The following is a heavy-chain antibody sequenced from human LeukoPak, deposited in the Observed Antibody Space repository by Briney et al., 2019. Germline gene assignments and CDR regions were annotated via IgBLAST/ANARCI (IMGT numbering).Heavy chain of an antibody. CDR2: IIPILGIA. CDR3: ESCGSGRDWFDP. V-gene: IGHV1-69*04. D-gene: IGHD3-10*01. CDR1: GGTFSSYA. J-gene: IGHJ5*02. Sequence: SVKVSCKASGGTFSSYAISWVRQAPGQGLEWMGRIIPILGIANYAQKFQGRVTITADKATSTAYMELSSLRSEDTAVYYCESCGSGRDWFDPWGQGTLVAVSS.